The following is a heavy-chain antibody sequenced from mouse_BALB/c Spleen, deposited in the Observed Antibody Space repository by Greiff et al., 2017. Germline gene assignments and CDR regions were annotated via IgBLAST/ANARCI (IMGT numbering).Heavy chain of an antibody. CDR2: IDPANGNT. V-gene: IGHV14-3*02. CDR3: NAGCAY. Sequence: EVQLQESGAELVKPGASVKLSCTASGFNIKDTYMHWVKQRPEQGLEWIGRIDPANGNTKYDPKFQGKATITADTSSNTAYLQLSSLTSEDTAVYYCNAGCAYWGQGTLVTVSA. J-gene: IGHJ3*01. CDR1: GFNIKDTY.